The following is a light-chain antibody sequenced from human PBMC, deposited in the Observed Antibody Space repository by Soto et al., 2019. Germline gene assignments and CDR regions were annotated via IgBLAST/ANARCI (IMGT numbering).Light chain of an antibody. CDR2: GAS. J-gene: IGKJ1*01. V-gene: IGKV3-15*01. CDR3: QQYNNWPSWT. CDR1: QSVGSN. Sequence: EIVMTPSPATLSVSPGERVTLSCRARQSVGSNLAWSQQQPGQAPTLLIYGASTRATGIPARFSGSGSETEFTLTISSLQAEDSAVYFCQQYNNWPSWTFGQGTKVDIK.